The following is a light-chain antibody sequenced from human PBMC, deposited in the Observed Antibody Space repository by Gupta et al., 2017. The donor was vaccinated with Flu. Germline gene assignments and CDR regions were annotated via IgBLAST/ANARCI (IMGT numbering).Light chain of an antibody. CDR2: RSN. J-gene: IGLJ1*01. CDR3: AAWDDSLNSYV. V-gene: IGLV1-47*01. CDR1: SSNVGTNY. Sequence: RDTITCSGGSSNVGTNYVHWYQQLPGTAPKRLIYRSNERPSGVPDRFSGSNSGTSATLAISRLRSEDEADYYCAAWDDSLNSYVLGTGTKVTVL.